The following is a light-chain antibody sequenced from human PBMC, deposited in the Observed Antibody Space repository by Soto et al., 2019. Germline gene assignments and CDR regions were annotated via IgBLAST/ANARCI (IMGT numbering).Light chain of an antibody. J-gene: IGKJ2*01. V-gene: IGKV3-20*01. CDR2: GAS. CDR3: QQYGSPRPRRYT. CDR1: QSVSSSY. Sequence: EIVLTQSPGTLSLSPGERATLSCRASQSVSSSYLAWYQQKPGQAPRLLIYGASSRATGIPDRFSGSGSGTDFTLTISRLEPEDFAVYYCQQYGSPRPRRYTFVQGTKLEIK.